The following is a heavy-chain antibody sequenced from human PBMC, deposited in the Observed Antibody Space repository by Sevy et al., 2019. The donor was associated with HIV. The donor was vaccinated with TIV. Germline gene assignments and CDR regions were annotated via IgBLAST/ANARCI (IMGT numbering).Heavy chain of an antibody. J-gene: IGHJ4*02. CDR3: ARDAMRVIGQLWLNY. Sequence: GGSLILSCAASGFTFSSYAMHWVRQAPGKGLEWVAVISYDGSNKYYADSVKGRFTISRDNSKNTLYLQMNSLRAEDTAVYYCARDAMRVIGQLWLNYWGQGTLVTVSS. D-gene: IGHD5-18*01. CDR2: ISYDGSNK. CDR1: GFTFSSYA. V-gene: IGHV3-30-3*01.